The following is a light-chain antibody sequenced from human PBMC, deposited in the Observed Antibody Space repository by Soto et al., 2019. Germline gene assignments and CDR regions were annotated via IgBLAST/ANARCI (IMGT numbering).Light chain of an antibody. V-gene: IGLV3-9*01. CDR2: RDS. Sequence: SYELTQPLSVSVALGQTARITCGGNNIGSKNVHWYQQKPGQAPVLVIYRDSNRPSGIPERFSGSNSGNTATLTLSRAQGGDEADYYCQVWDSSTGVFGAGTQLTVL. J-gene: IGLJ7*01. CDR3: QVWDSSTGV. CDR1: NIGSKN.